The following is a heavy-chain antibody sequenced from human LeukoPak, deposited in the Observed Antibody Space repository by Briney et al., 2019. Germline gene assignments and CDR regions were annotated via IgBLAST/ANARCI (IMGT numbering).Heavy chain of an antibody. Sequence: SVKVSCKASGGTFSSYTISWVRQAPGQGLEWMGGIIPNFGTPNYAQKFQGRVTITADKSTSTAYMEPRSLRSDDTAVYYCARVEAAAAWVYYYYYMDVWGKGTTVTISS. V-gene: IGHV1-69*06. D-gene: IGHD6-13*01. CDR3: ARVEAAAAWVYYYYYMDV. J-gene: IGHJ6*03. CDR1: GGTFSSYT. CDR2: IIPNFGTP.